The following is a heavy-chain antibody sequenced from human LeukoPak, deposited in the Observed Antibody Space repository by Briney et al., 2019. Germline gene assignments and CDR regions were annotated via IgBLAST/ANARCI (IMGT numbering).Heavy chain of an antibody. D-gene: IGHD1-26*01. CDR2: ISSSSSYI. V-gene: IGHV3-21*01. CDR3: ARWAIVGASDAFDI. J-gene: IGHJ3*02. CDR1: GFTFSSYS. Sequence: GGFLRLSCAASGFTFSSYSMNWVRQAPGKGLEWVSSISSSSSYIYYADSVKGRFTISRDNAKNSLYLQMNSLRAEDTAVYYCARWAIVGASDAFDIWGQGTMVTVSS.